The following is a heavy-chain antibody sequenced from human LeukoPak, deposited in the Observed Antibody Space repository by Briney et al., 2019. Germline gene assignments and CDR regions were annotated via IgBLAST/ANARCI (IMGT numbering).Heavy chain of an antibody. CDR3: AAGLAAAGPFDY. Sequence: PSETLSLTCTVSGGSISSYYWSWLRQPAGKGLEWIGRIYTSGSTNYNPSLKSRVTMSVDTSKNQFSLKLSSVTAADTAVYYCAAGLAAAGPFDYWGQGTLVTVSS. V-gene: IGHV4-4*07. CDR1: GGSISSYY. J-gene: IGHJ4*02. D-gene: IGHD6-13*01. CDR2: IYTSGST.